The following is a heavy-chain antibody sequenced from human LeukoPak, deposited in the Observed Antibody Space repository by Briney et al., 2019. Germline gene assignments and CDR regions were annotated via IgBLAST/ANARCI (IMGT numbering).Heavy chain of an antibody. D-gene: IGHD3-3*01. CDR1: GGSFSGYY. V-gene: IGHV4-34*01. CDR3: ARGRRRDFWSGLTFDY. Sequence: SETLSLTCAVYGGSFSGYYWSWIRQPPGKGLEWIGEINHSGSTNYNPSLKSRVTISVDTSKNQFSLKLSSVTAPDTAVYYCARGRRRDFWSGLTFDYWGQGTLVTVSS. CDR2: INHSGST. J-gene: IGHJ4*02.